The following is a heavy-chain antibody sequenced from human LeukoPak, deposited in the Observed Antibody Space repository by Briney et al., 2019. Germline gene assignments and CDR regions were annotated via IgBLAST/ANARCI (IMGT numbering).Heavy chain of an antibody. Sequence: GGSLRLSCAASGFTFDDYAMHWVRQAPGKGLEWVSLISGDGTRTCYADSVKGRFTISRDNSKNSLCLQMNSLRTADTALYYCAKVPDYGDFIFDYWGQGTLVTVSS. D-gene: IGHD4-17*01. CDR2: ISGDGTRT. CDR3: AKVPDYGDFIFDY. CDR1: GFTFDDYA. V-gene: IGHV3-43*02. J-gene: IGHJ4*02.